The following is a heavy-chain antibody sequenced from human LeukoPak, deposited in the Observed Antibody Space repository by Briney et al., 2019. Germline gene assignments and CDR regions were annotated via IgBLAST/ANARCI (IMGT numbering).Heavy chain of an antibody. CDR2: IYYSGST. Sequence: PSETLSLTCTVSGGSISSSSYYWGWIRQPPGKGLEWIGSIYYSGSTYYNPSLKSRVTISVDTSKNQFSLKLSSVTAADTAVYYCARERETGEYYDYVWGSYRPRYFDYWGQGTLVTVSS. CDR3: ARERETGEYYDYVWGSYRPRYFDY. J-gene: IGHJ4*02. CDR1: GGSISSSSYY. V-gene: IGHV4-39*07. D-gene: IGHD3-16*02.